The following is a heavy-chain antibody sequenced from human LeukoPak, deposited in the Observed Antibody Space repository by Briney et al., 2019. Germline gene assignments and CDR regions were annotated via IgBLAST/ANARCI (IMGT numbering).Heavy chain of an antibody. J-gene: IGHJ3*02. D-gene: IGHD4-17*01. CDR1: GGSFSGYY. CDR2: IYTSGST. CDR3: AHGDYEAFDI. Sequence: SETLSLTCAVYGGSFSGYYWSWIRQPAGKGLEWIGRIYTSGSTNYNPSLKSRVTMSVDTSKNQFSLKLSSVTAADTAVYYCAHGDYEAFDIWGQGTMVTVSS. V-gene: IGHV4-59*10.